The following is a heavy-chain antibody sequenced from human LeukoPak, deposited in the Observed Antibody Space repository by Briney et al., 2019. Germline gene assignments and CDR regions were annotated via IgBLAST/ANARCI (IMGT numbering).Heavy chain of an antibody. D-gene: IGHD2-2*01. CDR2: VYYSGST. CDR1: DGSISSTNYY. CDR3: ARADGQGGYCSSTSCLEYFQH. Sequence: SETLSLTCTVSDGSISSTNYYWGWIRQPPGKGLEWIGHVYYSGSTYYNPSLHSRLTISVDTSKNQFSLKLSSVTAADTAVYYCARADGQGGYCSSTSCLEYFQHWGQGTLVTVSS. V-gene: IGHV4-39*01. J-gene: IGHJ1*01.